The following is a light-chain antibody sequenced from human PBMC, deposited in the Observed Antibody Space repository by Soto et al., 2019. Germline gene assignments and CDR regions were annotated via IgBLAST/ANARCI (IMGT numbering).Light chain of an antibody. J-gene: IGLJ1*01. CDR2: DNN. CDR1: SSNIGNNY. Sequence: QSVLTQPPSVSAAPGQKVTISCSGSSSNIGNNYVSWYQQLPGTAPKLLIYDNNKRPSRIPDRFSGSKSGTSATLGITGLQTGDEDDYYCGTWDSSLSAYVFGTGTKVTVL. V-gene: IGLV1-51*01. CDR3: GTWDSSLSAYV.